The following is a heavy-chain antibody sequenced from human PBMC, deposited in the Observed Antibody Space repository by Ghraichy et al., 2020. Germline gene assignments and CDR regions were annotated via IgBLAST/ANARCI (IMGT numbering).Heavy chain of an antibody. D-gene: IGHD3-10*01. Sequence: GGSLRLSCAASGFTFDDYAMHWVRQAPGKGPEWVAGIRWNGGGIGYADSVKGRFTISRDNAKNSLYLQMNSLRAEDTAFYYCAKDGVYGSGSYYLDYWGQGTLVTVSS. J-gene: IGHJ4*02. V-gene: IGHV3-9*01. CDR1: GFTFDDYA. CDR2: IRWNGGGI. CDR3: AKDGVYGSGSYYLDY.